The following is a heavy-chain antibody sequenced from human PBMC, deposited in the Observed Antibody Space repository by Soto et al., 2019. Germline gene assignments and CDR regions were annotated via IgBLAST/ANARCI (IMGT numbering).Heavy chain of an antibody. CDR3: AKEPYDILNGYYRGNWFDP. CDR2: ISGSGGST. D-gene: IGHD3-9*01. CDR1: GFTFSSYA. V-gene: IGHV3-23*01. Sequence: GGSLRLSCAASGFTFSSYAMSWVRQAPGKGLEWVSAISGSGGSTYYADSVKGRFTISRDNSKNTLYLQMNSLRAEDTAVYYCAKEPYDILNGYYRGNWFDPCGQGTLVTVYS. J-gene: IGHJ5*02.